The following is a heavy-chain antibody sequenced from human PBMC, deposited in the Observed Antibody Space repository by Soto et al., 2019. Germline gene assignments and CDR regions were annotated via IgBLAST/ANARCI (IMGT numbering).Heavy chain of an antibody. J-gene: IGHJ4*02. D-gene: IGHD4-17*01. CDR3: ARGQYSDSHYYFDY. V-gene: IGHV4-31*03. CDR1: GGSISSGGFY. CDR2: IYYSGST. Sequence: PSDTLSLTCTVSGGSISSGGFYWNWVRQHPGKGLECIGYIYYSGSTYYNPSLKRRVTISMDTSQNQFSLRLTSVTAADTAVYYCARGQYSDSHYYFDYWGQGTLVTVSS.